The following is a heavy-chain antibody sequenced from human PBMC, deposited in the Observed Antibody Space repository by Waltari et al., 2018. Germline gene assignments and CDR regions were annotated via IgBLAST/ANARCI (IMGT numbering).Heavy chain of an antibody. CDR2: IYHSGST. CDR1: GGSISSSNW. J-gene: IGHJ4*02. CDR3: ARVGGVQLERRDGIDY. Sequence: QVQLQESGPGLVKPSGTLSLTCAVSGGSISSSNWWSWVRQPPGKGLEWIGEIYHSGSTNYNPSLKSRVNISVDKSKNQFSLKLSSVTAADTAVYYCARVGGVQLERRDGIDYWGQGTLVTVSS. V-gene: IGHV4-4*02. D-gene: IGHD1-1*01.